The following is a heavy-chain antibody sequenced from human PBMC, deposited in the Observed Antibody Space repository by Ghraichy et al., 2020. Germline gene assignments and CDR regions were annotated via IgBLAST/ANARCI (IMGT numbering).Heavy chain of an antibody. CDR1: GGSVSSGSYY. CDR3: ARAAGSVSGSYGY. V-gene: IGHV4-61*01. J-gene: IGHJ4*02. D-gene: IGHD1-26*01. CDR2: IYYSGST. Sequence: SETLSLTCTVSGGSVSSGSYYWSWIRQPPGKGLEWIGYIYYSGSTNYNPSLKSRVTISVDTSKNQFSLKLSSVTAADTAVYYCARAAGSVSGSYGYWGQGTLVTVSS.